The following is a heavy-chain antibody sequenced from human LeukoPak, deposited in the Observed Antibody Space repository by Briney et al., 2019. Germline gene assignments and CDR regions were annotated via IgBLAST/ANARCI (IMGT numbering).Heavy chain of an antibody. CDR1: GFTFSSYS. CDR2: ISSSSSYI. V-gene: IGHV3-21*01. Sequence: SGGSLRLSCAASGFTFSSYSMNWVRQAPGKGLEWVSSISSSSSYIYYADSVKGRFTISRDNAKNSLYLQMNSLRAEDTAVYYCAKASGYNCGPFDHWGQGTLVTVSS. J-gene: IGHJ4*02. D-gene: IGHD1-20*01. CDR3: AKASGYNCGPFDH.